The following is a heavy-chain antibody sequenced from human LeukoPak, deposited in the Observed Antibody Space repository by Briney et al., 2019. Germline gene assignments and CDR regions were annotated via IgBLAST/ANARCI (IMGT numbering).Heavy chain of an antibody. J-gene: IGHJ6*02. V-gene: IGHV1-2*02. Sequence: ASVKVSCKASGYTFTGYYMHWVRQAPGQGPEWMGWINPNSGGTNYAQKFQGRVTMTRDTSISTAYMELSRLRSDDTAVYYCARMSIAAAGIPDYYYYGMDVWGQGTTVTVSS. CDR3: ARMSIAAAGIPDYYYYGMDV. CDR1: GYTFTGYY. CDR2: INPNSGGT. D-gene: IGHD6-13*01.